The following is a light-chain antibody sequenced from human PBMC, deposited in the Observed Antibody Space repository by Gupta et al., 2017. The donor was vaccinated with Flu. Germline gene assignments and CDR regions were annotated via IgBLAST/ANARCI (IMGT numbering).Light chain of an antibody. V-gene: IGKV3-11*01. CDR2: DAS. J-gene: IGKJ3*01. CDR1: QSVSSY. Sequence: PATLSLSPGEGATLSCRASQSVSSYLAWYQQKPGQAPRLLIYDASNRATGIPARFSGSRSGTDFTLTISSLEPEDFAVYYCQQRSNWPGTFGHGTKVDIK. CDR3: QQRSNWPGT.